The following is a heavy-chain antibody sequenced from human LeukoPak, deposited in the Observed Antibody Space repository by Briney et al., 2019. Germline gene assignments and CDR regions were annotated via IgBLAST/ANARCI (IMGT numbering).Heavy chain of an antibody. CDR1: GFTFSNYG. CDR2: IWYDGSNK. V-gene: IGHV3-33*01. D-gene: IGHD2/OR15-2a*01. Sequence: GGSLRLSCAASGFTFSNYGMHWVRQAPGKGLEWVALIWYDGSNKYSADSVKGRFTISRDNSKNTLYLQMNSLRAEDTAVYYCAAGYTTFLYYFDYWGQGTLVTVSS. J-gene: IGHJ4*02. CDR3: AAGYTTFLYYFDY.